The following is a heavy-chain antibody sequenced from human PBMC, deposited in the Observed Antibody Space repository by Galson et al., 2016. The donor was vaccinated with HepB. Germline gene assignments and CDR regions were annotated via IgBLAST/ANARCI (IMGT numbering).Heavy chain of an antibody. Sequence: SVKVSCKASGGTFSSSVISWIRQAPGQGLEWMGRIIPILNIANSAQQFQGRLTITADTSTATAYMELSSLTSEDTAMYYCAKFEANDFVWGKYHYNRQSDPEYWGQGTLVSVSS. CDR2: IIPILNIA. J-gene: IGHJ4*02. CDR1: GGTFSSSV. D-gene: IGHD3-16*02. CDR3: AKFEANDFVWGKYHYNRQSDPEY. V-gene: IGHV1-69*04.